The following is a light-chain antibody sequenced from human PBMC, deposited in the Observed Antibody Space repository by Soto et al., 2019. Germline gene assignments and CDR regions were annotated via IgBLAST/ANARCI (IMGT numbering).Light chain of an antibody. Sequence: EIVLTQSPATLSLSPGERDTLSCRSSRSVSSYLAWYQQTPGQAPRRRVYDASYRATGIPARFSGSGSGTAFTLTICSLATADFAVYYCQHRSEWPPRIAFGGGTKVEL. V-gene: IGKV3-11*01. CDR3: QHRSEWPPRIA. CDR2: DAS. J-gene: IGKJ4*01. CDR1: RSVSSY.